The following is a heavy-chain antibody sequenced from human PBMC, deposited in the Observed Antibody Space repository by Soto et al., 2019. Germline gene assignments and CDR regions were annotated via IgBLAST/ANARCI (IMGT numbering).Heavy chain of an antibody. CDR1: GFTFSTYW. Sequence: EVQLVESGGGLVQPGGSLRLSCAASGFTFSTYWMSWVRQAPGKGLEWVANIKEDGSAKSYVDSVKGRFTISRDNAKNSLYLQMNSLRAEDTAVYHCAIDRGPGVECFGTCYSSYFDPWGQGTLVTVSS. D-gene: IGHD2-15*01. J-gene: IGHJ5*02. CDR3: AIDRGPGVECFGTCYSSYFDP. V-gene: IGHV3-7*01. CDR2: IKEDGSAK.